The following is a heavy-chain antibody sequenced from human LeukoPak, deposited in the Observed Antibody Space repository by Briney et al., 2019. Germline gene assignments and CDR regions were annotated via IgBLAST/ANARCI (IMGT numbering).Heavy chain of an antibody. V-gene: IGHV3-11*04. J-gene: IGHJ4*02. CDR2: ISSSGSTT. CDR3: ARVGCSSTSCPTDY. Sequence: GGSLRLSCAASGFTFSSYAMSWIRQAPGKGLEWVSYISSSGSTTYYADSVKGRFTISRDNAKNSLYLQMNSLRAEDTAVYYCARVGCSSTSCPTDYWGQGTLVTVSS. CDR1: GFTFSSYA. D-gene: IGHD2-2*01.